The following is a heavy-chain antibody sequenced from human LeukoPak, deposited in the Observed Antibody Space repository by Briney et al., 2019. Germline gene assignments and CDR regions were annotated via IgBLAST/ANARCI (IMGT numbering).Heavy chain of an antibody. J-gene: IGHJ6*03. D-gene: IGHD6-19*01. CDR3: AKKYSSGRRPYDYYMDV. CDR1: GFTFSSYG. V-gene: IGHV3-30*02. CDR2: IRYDGSDK. Sequence: GGSLRLSCAASGFTFSSYGMNWVRQAPGKGLEWVAFIRYDGSDKYYADSVKGRFTVSRDNSKNMVYLQMNGLRAEDTAVYYCAKKYSSGRRPYDYYMDVWGKGTTVIVSS.